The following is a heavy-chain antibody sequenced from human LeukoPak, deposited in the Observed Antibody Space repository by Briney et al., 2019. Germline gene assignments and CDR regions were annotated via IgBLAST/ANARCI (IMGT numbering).Heavy chain of an antibody. J-gene: IGHJ4*02. CDR2: ISRNGGST. CDR1: GFTFSSYA. Sequence: PGGSLRLSCAASGFTFSSYAMHCVRQAPGKGLEYVSGISRNGGSTYYADSVKGRFTISRDNSKNTLYLQMGGLRAEDMAVYYCARQAAGVVYWGQGTLVTVSS. D-gene: IGHD6-13*01. V-gene: IGHV3-64*02. CDR3: ARQAAGVVY.